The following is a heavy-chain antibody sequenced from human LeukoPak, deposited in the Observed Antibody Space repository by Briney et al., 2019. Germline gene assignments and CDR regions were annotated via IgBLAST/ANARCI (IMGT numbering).Heavy chain of an antibody. CDR2: IFYSGST. J-gene: IGHJ4*02. CDR3: ARRKDEVTATFDY. D-gene: IGHD2-21*02. CDR1: GGSVSSSLYY. Sequence: SETLSLTCTVSGGSVSSSLYYWGWIRQPPGTGLEWIGNIFYSGSTYYNPSLKSRVTISVDTSKNQFSLEVRGVTAADTAVYYCARRKDEVTATFDYWGQGILVTVSS. V-gene: IGHV4-39*01.